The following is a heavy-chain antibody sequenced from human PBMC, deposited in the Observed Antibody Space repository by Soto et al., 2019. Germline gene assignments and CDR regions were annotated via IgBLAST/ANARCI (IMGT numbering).Heavy chain of an antibody. CDR3: ARVACTNGVCYIHNWFDP. Sequence: PSETLSLTCTVSGGSISSYYWSWIRQPPGKGLEWIGYIYYSGSTNYNPSLKSRVTISVDTSKNQFSLKLSSVTAADTAVYYCARVACTNGVCYIHNWFDPWGQGTLVTVSS. J-gene: IGHJ5*02. CDR2: IYYSGST. D-gene: IGHD2-8*01. V-gene: IGHV4-59*01. CDR1: GGSISSYY.